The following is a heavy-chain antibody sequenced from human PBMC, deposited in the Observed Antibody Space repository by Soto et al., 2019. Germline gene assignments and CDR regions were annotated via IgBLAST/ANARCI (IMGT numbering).Heavy chain of an antibody. D-gene: IGHD6-19*01. CDR3: ARGAALAGKLDL. CDR1: GFTFTTYA. J-gene: IGHJ4*02. Sequence: GGSLRLSCVASGFTFTTYAIHWVRQAPGKGLEWVAVISNDGRGKYYADSVKGRFTISRDNSKNTLYLQMNSLRSDDTAVYYCARGAALAGKLDLWGQGTLVTVSS. V-gene: IGHV3-30*04. CDR2: ISNDGRGK.